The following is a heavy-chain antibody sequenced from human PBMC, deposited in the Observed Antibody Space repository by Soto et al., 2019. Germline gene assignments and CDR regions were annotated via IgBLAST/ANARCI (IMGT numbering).Heavy chain of an antibody. D-gene: IGHD2-2*01. CDR3: ARTRVVVPAAMSSRFDP. V-gene: IGHV1-3*01. CDR2: INAGNGNT. CDR1: GYTFTSYA. Sequence: ASVKVSCKASGYTFTSYAMHWVRQAPGQRLEWMGWINAGNGNTKYSQKFQGRVTITRDTSASTAYMELSSLRSEDTAVYYCARTRVVVPAAMSSRFDPWGQGTLVTVS. J-gene: IGHJ5*02.